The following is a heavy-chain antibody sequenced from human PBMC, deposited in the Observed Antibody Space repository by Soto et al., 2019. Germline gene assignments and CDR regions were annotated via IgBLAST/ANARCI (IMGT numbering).Heavy chain of an antibody. V-gene: IGHV1-3*01. D-gene: IGHD5-12*01. J-gene: IGHJ4*02. CDR2: INAGNGNT. Sequence: ASVKVSCKASGYTFTSYAMHWVRQAPGQRLEWMGWINAGNGNTKYSQKFQGRVTITRDTSASIAYMELSSLRSEDTAMYYCARNVVATIQLDYWGQGTLVTVSS. CDR1: GYTFTSYA. CDR3: ARNVVATIQLDY.